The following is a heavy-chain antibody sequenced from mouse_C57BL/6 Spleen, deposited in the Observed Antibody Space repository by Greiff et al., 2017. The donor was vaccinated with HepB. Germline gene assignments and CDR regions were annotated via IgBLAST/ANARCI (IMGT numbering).Heavy chain of an antibody. V-gene: IGHV1-69*01. CDR2: IDPSDSYT. CDR1: GYTFTSYW. D-gene: IGHD2-1*01. Sequence: QVQLQQPGAELVMPGASVKLSCKASGYTFTSYWMHWVKQRPGQGLEWIGEIDPSDSYTNYNQKFKGKSTLTVDKSYSTAYMQLSSLTSEDSAVYYCARWGNGNYVGFAYWGQGTLVTVSA. J-gene: IGHJ3*01. CDR3: ARWGNGNYVGFAY.